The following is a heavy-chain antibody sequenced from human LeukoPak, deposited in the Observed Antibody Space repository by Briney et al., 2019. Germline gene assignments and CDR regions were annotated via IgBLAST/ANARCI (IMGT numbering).Heavy chain of an antibody. CDR3: ARFTYYYGSGSYFPSYYYGMDV. Sequence: ASVEVSCKASGYTFTSYGISWVRQAPGQGLEWMGWISAYNGNTNYAQKLQGRVTMTTDTSTSTAYMELRSLRSDDTAVYYCARFTYYYGSGSYFPSYYYGMDVWGQGTTVTVSS. CDR2: ISAYNGNT. V-gene: IGHV1-18*01. J-gene: IGHJ6*02. CDR1: GYTFTSYG. D-gene: IGHD3-10*01.